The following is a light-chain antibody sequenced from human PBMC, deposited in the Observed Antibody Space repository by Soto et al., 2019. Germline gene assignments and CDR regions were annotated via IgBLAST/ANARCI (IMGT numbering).Light chain of an antibody. Sequence: EIVLTQSPGTLSLSLGERAILSCRASQSVSSSYLAWYQQKPGQAPRLLIYGASSRATGIPDRFSGSGSGTDFTLTISRLEPEDFAMYYCHQYGSSPPVTFGQGTRLEIK. CDR2: GAS. J-gene: IGKJ5*01. V-gene: IGKV3-20*01. CDR3: HQYGSSPPVT. CDR1: QSVSSSY.